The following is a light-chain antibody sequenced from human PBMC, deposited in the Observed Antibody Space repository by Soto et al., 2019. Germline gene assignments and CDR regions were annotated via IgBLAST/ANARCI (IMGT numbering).Light chain of an antibody. V-gene: IGKV3-15*01. CDR1: QSVSSN. CDR2: GAS. Sequence: EIVMTQSPATPSVSPGERATLSCRASQSVSSNLAWYQQKPGQAPRLLIYGASTRATGIPARFSGSGSGTEFTLTISSLQSEDFSVYYCQQYYNWAPWTFGQGTKVEIK. J-gene: IGKJ1*01. CDR3: QQYYNWAPWT.